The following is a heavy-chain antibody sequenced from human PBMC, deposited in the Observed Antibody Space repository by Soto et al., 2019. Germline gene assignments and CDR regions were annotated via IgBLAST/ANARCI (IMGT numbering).Heavy chain of an antibody. J-gene: IGHJ4*02. Sequence: EVQLVESGGGLIQPGGSLRLSCAASGFTVSTKYMSWVRQAPGKGLDWVSVIYSGGSTSYADSVKGRFTISRDNSKNTLYLQMNSLRAEATAVYYCAIFYSGYYFDYWGQGTLVTVSS. D-gene: IGHD1-26*01. CDR3: AIFYSGYYFDY. V-gene: IGHV3-53*01. CDR2: IYSGGST. CDR1: GFTVSTKY.